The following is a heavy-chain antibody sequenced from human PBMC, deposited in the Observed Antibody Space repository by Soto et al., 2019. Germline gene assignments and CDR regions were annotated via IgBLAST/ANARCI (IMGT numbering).Heavy chain of an antibody. CDR3: ARDVASAGTTWFDP. V-gene: IGHV1-18*01. J-gene: IGHJ5*02. CDR2: ISAYNGNT. D-gene: IGHD6-13*01. CDR1: GYTFTSYG. Sequence: GASVKVSCKASGYTFTSYGISCGRQAPGQGLEWMGWISAYNGNTNYAQKLQGRVTMTTDTSTSTAYMELRSLRSDDTAVYYCARDVASAGTTWFDPWGQGTLVTVSS.